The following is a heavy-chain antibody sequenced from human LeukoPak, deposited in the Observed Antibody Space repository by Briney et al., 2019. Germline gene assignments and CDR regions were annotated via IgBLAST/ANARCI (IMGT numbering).Heavy chain of an antibody. CDR2: IIPIFGTA. CDR1: GGTFSSYA. Sequence: SVKVSCKASGGTFSSYAISWVRQAPGQGLEWMGGIIPIFGTANYAQKLQGRVTMTTDTSTSTAYMELRSLRSDDTAVYYCARDGVVINDYWGQGTLVTVSS. D-gene: IGHD3-3*01. J-gene: IGHJ4*02. CDR3: ARDGVVINDY. V-gene: IGHV1-69*05.